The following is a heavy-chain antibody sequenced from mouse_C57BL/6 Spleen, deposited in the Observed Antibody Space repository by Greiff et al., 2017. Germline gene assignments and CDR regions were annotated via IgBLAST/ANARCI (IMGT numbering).Heavy chain of an antibody. Sequence: QVQLKQSGPGLVQPSQSLSITCTVSGFSLTSYGVHWVRQSPGKGLEWLGVIWSGGSTDYNAAFISRLSISKDNSKSQVFFKMNSLQADDTAIDYCARNWGNYVFFDYWGQGTTLTVSS. CDR3: ARNWGNYVFFDY. CDR2: IWSGGST. J-gene: IGHJ2*01. V-gene: IGHV2-2*01. D-gene: IGHD1-1*01. CDR1: GFSLTSYG.